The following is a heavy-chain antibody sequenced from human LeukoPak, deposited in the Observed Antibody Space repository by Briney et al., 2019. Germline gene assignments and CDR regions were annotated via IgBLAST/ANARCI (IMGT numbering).Heavy chain of an antibody. CDR3: ARVPELLWFGEFPY. Sequence: GASVKVSRKASGYTFTGYYMHWVRQAPGQGLEWMGWINPNSGGTNYAQKFQGRVTMTRDTSISTAYMELSRLRSDDTAVYYCARVPELLWFGEFPYWGQGTLVTVSS. CDR2: INPNSGGT. CDR1: GYTFTGYY. J-gene: IGHJ4*02. V-gene: IGHV1-2*02. D-gene: IGHD3-10*01.